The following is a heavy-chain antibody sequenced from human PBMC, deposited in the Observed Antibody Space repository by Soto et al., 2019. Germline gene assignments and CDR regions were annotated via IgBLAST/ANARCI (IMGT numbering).Heavy chain of an antibody. CDR3: AREYSTSRYFDY. D-gene: IGHD6-6*01. CDR2: IHSDGSST. CDR1: GFTFSTYW. Sequence: GGSLRLSCAASGFTFSTYWMHWVRQAPGKGPVWVSRIHSDGSSTSYADSVKGRFTISRDNAKNTLYLEMNSLRAEDTAVYDCAREYSTSRYFDYWGQGILVTVSS. J-gene: IGHJ4*02. V-gene: IGHV3-74*01.